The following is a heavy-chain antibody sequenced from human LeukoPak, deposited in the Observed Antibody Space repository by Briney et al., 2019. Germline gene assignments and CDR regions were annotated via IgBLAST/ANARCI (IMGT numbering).Heavy chain of an antibody. CDR1: GFTFDDHA. Sequence: GGSLRLSCAASGFTFDDHAMHWVRQTPGKGLEWVSLISWDGGSTYYADSVKGRFTISRDNSKNSLYLQTSSLRAEDTALYYCTKVGPTRHFDSWGQGTLVTVSS. V-gene: IGHV3-43D*04. CDR2: ISWDGGST. CDR3: TKVGPTRHFDS. J-gene: IGHJ4*02.